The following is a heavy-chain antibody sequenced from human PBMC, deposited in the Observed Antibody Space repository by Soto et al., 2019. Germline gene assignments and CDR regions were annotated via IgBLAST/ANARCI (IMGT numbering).Heavy chain of an antibody. CDR1: GGSISSGGYY. CDR2: IYYLGST. CDR3: ARFYMVRGVMSAFDI. D-gene: IGHD3-10*01. J-gene: IGHJ3*02. Sequence: QVQLQESGPGLVKPSQTLSLACTVSGGSISSGGYYWSWIRQHPGKGLEWIGYIYYLGSTYYNPSRLWRVTIYVDTSKKQFSLKLSSVTAAGTAVYYCARFYMVRGVMSAFDIWGQGTMVTVSS. V-gene: IGHV4-31*03.